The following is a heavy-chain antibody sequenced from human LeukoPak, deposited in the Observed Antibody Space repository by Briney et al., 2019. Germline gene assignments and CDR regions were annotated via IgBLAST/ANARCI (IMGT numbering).Heavy chain of an antibody. CDR1: GFTFSDYY. CDR3: AKSMVRGVIGTSFDY. J-gene: IGHJ4*02. D-gene: IGHD3-10*01. V-gene: IGHV3-11*01. CDR2: ISSSGSTI. Sequence: GGSLRLSCAASGFTFSDYYMSWIRQAPGKGLEWVSYISSSGSTIYYADSVKGRFTISRDNSKNTLYLQMNSLRAEDTAVYYCAKSMVRGVIGTSFDYWGQGTLVTVSS.